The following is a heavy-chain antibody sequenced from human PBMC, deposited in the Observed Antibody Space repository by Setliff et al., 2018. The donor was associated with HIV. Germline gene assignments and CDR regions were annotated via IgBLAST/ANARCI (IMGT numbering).Heavy chain of an antibody. CDR2: IYTSGST. V-gene: IGHV4-4*08. CDR1: GGSISNYY. D-gene: IGHD3-9*01. CDR3: ARGGVLRYFDWAY. J-gene: IGHJ4*02. Sequence: KTSETLSLTCTVSGGSISNYYWSWIQQPPGKGLEWIGYIYTSGSTDYNPSLKSRVTISVDTSKNQFSLKLSSVTAADTAVYYCARGGVLRYFDWAYWGQGTLVTVSS.